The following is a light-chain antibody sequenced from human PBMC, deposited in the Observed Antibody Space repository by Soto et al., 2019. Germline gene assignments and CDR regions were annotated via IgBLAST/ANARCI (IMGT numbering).Light chain of an antibody. CDR1: SSDVGSYNL. CDR2: EGS. Sequence: QSALTQPASVSGSPGQSITISCTGPSSDVGSYNLVSWYQQHPGKAPKLMIYEGSKRPSGVSNRFSGSKSGNTASLTISGLQAEDEADYYCCSYAGSSTDVVFGGGTKRTVL. V-gene: IGLV2-23*01. CDR3: CSYAGSSTDVV. J-gene: IGLJ2*01.